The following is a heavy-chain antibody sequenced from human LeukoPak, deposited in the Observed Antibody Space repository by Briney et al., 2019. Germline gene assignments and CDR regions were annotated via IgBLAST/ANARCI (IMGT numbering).Heavy chain of an antibody. V-gene: IGHV3-30*04. Sequence: PGGSLRLSCAASGFTFSRYTMNWVRQAPGKGLEWVAVISYDGSNKYYADSVKGRFTISRDNSKNTLYLQMNSLRAEDTAVYYCARDSHYYDSSGRFDYWGQGTLVTVSS. CDR2: ISYDGSNK. J-gene: IGHJ4*02. CDR3: ARDSHYYDSSGRFDY. D-gene: IGHD3-22*01. CDR1: GFTFSRYT.